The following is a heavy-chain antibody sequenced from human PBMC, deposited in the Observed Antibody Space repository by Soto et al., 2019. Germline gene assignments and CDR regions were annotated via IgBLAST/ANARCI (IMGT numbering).Heavy chain of an antibody. CDR2: IIPVFGST. J-gene: IGHJ4*02. D-gene: IGHD3-22*01. V-gene: IGHV1-69*01. Sequence: QEQLVQSGAEVRKPGSSVRVSCKDSGGLFSSYAISWVRQAPGQGLEWMGGIIPVFGSTNYAQKFQDRLTITADENTNTAYMDLSSLKSEDPAIYYCARGGSGYVWFNEFWGQGTLVTVSS. CDR1: GGLFSSYA. CDR3: ARGGSGYVWFNEF.